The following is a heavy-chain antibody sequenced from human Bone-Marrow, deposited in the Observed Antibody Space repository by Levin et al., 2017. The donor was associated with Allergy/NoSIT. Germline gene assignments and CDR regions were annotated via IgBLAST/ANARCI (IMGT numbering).Heavy chain of an antibody. CDR3: AKEHPDNSYSGLDV. D-gene: IGHD6-6*01. CDR2: ITSGGDDT. Sequence: QPGGSLRLSCAASGFTFVDYTIHWVRQFPGKCLQWVSLITSGGDDTYYADSVRGRFTISRDNNKNSAFLQMNSLTTEDTGLYYCAKEHPDNSYSGLDVWGQGTTVTVSS. J-gene: IGHJ6*02. V-gene: IGHV3-43*01. CDR1: GFTFVDYT.